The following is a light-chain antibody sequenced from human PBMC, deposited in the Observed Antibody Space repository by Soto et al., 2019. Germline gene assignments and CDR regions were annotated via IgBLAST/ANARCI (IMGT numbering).Light chain of an antibody. CDR2: KAS. CDR1: QTVSSW. J-gene: IGKJ1*01. Sequence: DIQLTQSPSTLSLSPGERATLSCRASQTVSSWLAWYQQKPGKAPKLLIYKASTVKSAVPSRFSGSGSGTEFTLTISSLQPDDFATYYCQHYNSYSEAFGQGTKVDIK. V-gene: IGKV1-5*03. CDR3: QHYNSYSEA.